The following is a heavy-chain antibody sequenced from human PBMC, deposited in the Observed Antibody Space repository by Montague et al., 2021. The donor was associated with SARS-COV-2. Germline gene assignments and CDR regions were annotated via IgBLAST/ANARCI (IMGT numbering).Heavy chain of an antibody. V-gene: IGHV4-39*07. J-gene: IGHJ6*02. D-gene: IGHD4-17*01. CDR3: VRDGDYAPLSGMDV. Sequence: SETLSLTCTVSGGSIISSDHYWAWIRQPPGGALEWIGNIFYSGTTYYNLSLQSRVTISIDTSKNQFSLKVTSVVAADTAVYYCVRDGDYAPLSGMDVWGHGTTVIVSS. CDR2: IFYSGTT. CDR1: GGSIISSDHY.